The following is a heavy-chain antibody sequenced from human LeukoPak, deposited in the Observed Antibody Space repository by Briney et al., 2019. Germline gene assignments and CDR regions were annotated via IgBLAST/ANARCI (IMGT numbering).Heavy chain of an antibody. V-gene: IGHV3-7*01. Sequence: PGGSLRLSCAASGFTFSTYWMTWVRQAPGKGLEWVANIKEDGSREYYVDSVKGRFTISRDNAKNSLYLQMDSLTAEDTAVYYCARDSPGYGAYVSWGQGTLVSVPS. CDR3: ARDSPGYGAYVS. CDR1: GFTFSTYW. CDR2: IKEDGSRE. J-gene: IGHJ1*01. D-gene: IGHD5-12*01.